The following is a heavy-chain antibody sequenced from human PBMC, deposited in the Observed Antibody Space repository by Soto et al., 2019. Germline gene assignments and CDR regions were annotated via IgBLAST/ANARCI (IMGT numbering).Heavy chain of an antibody. Sequence: GGSLRLSCSASGFTVSSNYMNWVRQAPGKGLEWVSVIYTGGSTYYADSVQGRSTISRDNSKNTLYLQMNSLRAEDTAVYYCARGYCSGGRCNSPNYSDYWGQGTLVTVSS. CDR3: ARGYCSGGRCNSPNYSDY. D-gene: IGHD2-15*01. V-gene: IGHV3-53*01. CDR1: GFTVSSNY. J-gene: IGHJ4*02. CDR2: IYTGGST.